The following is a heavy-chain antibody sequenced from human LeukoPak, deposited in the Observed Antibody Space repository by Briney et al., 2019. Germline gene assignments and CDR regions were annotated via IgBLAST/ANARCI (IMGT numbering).Heavy chain of an antibody. CDR1: GFTSSNYT. CDR3: GGLAVFDY. CDR2: IRSDGSNK. J-gene: IGHJ4*02. V-gene: IGHV3-30*02. D-gene: IGHD2-15*01. Sequence: GGSRRSSWPPPGFTSSNYTMHGARQAPGKGLEWVTFIRSDGSNKYYADSVKGRFTISRDNSKNTLYLQMNSLRAEDTAVYYCGGLAVFDYWGQGTLVTVSS.